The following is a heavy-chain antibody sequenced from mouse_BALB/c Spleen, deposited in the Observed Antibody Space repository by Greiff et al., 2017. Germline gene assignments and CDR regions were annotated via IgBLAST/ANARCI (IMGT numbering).Heavy chain of an antibody. CDR3: ARDFMGYYGSSYNWYFDV. CDR2: IGSGSSTI. D-gene: IGHD1-1*01. CDR1: GFTFSSFG. Sequence: EVQLVESGGGLVQPGGSRKLSCAASGFTFSSFGMHWVRQAPEKGLEWVAYIGSGSSTIYYADTVKGRSTISRDNPKNTLFLQMTSLRSEDTAMYYCARDFMGYYGSSYNWYFDVWGAGTTVTVSS. J-gene: IGHJ1*01. V-gene: IGHV5-17*02.